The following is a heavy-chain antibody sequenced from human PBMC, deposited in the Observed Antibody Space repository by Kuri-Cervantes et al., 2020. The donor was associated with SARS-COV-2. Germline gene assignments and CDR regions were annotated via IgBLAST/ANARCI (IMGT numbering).Heavy chain of an antibody. CDR2: INHSGST. CDR1: GGSFSGYY. D-gene: IGHD4-17*01. V-gene: IGHV4-34*01. Sequence: GSLRLSCAVYGGSFSGYYWSWIRQPPGKGLEWIGEINHSGSTNYNPSLKSRVTISVDTSKNQFSLKLSSVTAADTAVYYCARDRNGDYGSDAFDIWGQGTMVTVSS. J-gene: IGHJ3*02. CDR3: ARDRNGDYGSDAFDI.